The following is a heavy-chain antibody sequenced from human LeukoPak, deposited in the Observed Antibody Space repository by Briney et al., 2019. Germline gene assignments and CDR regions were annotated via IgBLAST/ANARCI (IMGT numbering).Heavy chain of an antibody. J-gene: IGHJ5*02. V-gene: IGHV4-61*05. CDR3: ARAALTRIAAAVDWFDP. CDR2: IYYSGST. CDR1: GGSISSSSYY. Sequence: SETLSLTCTVSGGSISSSSYYWVWIRQPPGRGLEWIGYIYYSGSTNYNPSLKSRVTISVDTSKNQFSLKLSSVTAADTAVYYCARAALTRIAAAVDWFDPWGQGTLVTVSS. D-gene: IGHD6-13*01.